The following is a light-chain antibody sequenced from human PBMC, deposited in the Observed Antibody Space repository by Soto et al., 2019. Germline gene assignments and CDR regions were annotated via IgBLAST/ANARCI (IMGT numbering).Light chain of an antibody. CDR3: QQYYTTPYT. Sequence: VVTQFPDSLTVSLGERAAIDCKSSHSLLYNSSHYLAWYQQKPGQPPKLLIYWSSTRESGVPARFSGSGSGTKFTLTISGLQAEDAAVYYCQQYYTTPYTFGQGTKLAI. CDR2: WSS. CDR1: HSLLYNSSHY. J-gene: IGKJ2*01. V-gene: IGKV4-1*01.